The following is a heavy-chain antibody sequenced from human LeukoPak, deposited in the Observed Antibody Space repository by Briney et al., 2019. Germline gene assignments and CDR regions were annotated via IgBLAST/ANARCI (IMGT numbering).Heavy chain of an antibody. CDR1: GYTFTNYY. J-gene: IGHJ5*02. Sequence: ASVKVSCKASGYTFTNYYIHWVRQAPGQGLEWMGWINPNSGGTSYAQKFQGRVTMTRETSSSTAYMELSRLRSDDTAVYYCARDSTFRCVNGVCLFDPWGQGTLVTVSS. V-gene: IGHV1-2*02. CDR3: ARDSTFRCVNGVCLFDP. CDR2: INPNSGGT. D-gene: IGHD2-8*01.